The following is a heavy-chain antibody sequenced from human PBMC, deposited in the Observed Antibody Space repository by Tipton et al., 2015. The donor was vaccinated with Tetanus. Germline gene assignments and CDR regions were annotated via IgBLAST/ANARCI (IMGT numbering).Heavy chain of an antibody. CDR3: ARRTRIAYYYYGMDV. V-gene: IGHV3-11*01. D-gene: IGHD1/OR15-1a*01. Sequence: SLRLSCAASGFTVSSNYMSWVRQAPGKGLEWVSYISSSSSTIYYADSVKGRFTISRDNAKNSLYLQMNSLRAEDTAVYYCARRTRIAYYYYGMDVWGQGTTVTVSS. J-gene: IGHJ6*02. CDR2: ISSSSSTI. CDR1: GFTVSSNY.